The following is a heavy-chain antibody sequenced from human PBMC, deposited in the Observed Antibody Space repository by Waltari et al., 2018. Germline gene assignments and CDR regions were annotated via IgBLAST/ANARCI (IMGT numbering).Heavy chain of an antibody. CDR1: GGSFSGYY. D-gene: IGHD1-26*01. V-gene: IGHV4-34*01. CDR3: ARGQETGSYYYYYYMDV. CDR2: INHSGST. Sequence: QVQLQQWGAGLLKPSETLSLTCAVYGGSFSGYYWSWIRQPPGKGLEWIGEINHSGSTNYNPPLKSRVTISVDTSKNQFSLKLSSVTAADTAVYYCARGQETGSYYYYYYMDVWGKGTTVTISS. J-gene: IGHJ6*03.